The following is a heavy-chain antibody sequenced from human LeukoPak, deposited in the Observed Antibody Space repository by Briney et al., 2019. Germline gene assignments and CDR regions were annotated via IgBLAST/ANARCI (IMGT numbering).Heavy chain of an antibody. CDR3: ATGGYRGFDV. D-gene: IGHD5-12*01. J-gene: IGHJ3*01. CDR2: IGKGGDT. CDR1: GLTFSTYD. Sequence: GGSLRLSCAASGLTFSTYDMHWVRQATGEGLEWVSGIGKGGDTYYVGSVKGRFTISRENAKNSLYLQMNSLRSGDTAVYYCATGGYRGFDVWGQGTVVTVSS. V-gene: IGHV3-13*04.